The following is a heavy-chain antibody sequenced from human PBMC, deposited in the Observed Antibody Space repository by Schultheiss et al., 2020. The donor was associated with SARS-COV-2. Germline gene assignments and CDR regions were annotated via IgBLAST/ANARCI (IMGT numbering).Heavy chain of an antibody. D-gene: IGHD2-2*01. V-gene: IGHV3-9*01. Sequence: GGSLRLSCAASGFTFDDYAMHWVRQAPGKGLEWVSGISWNSGSIGYADSVKGRFTISRDNAKNSLYLQMNSLRAEDTALYYCAKDISSQVGWALDYWGQGTLVTVSS. J-gene: IGHJ4*02. CDR2: ISWNSGSI. CDR1: GFTFDDYA. CDR3: AKDISSQVGWALDY.